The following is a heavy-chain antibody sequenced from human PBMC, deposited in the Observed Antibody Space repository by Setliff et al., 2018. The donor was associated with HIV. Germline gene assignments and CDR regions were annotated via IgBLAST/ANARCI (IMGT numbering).Heavy chain of an antibody. V-gene: IGHV4-34*01. CDR2: VPYNGGT. CDR1: GGSFSGNH. Sequence: PSETLSLTCTIYGGSFSGNHWSWIRQSPGNGLEWIGEVPYNGGTRYNPSLENRVSMSVDTSKNQFSLKLLSVTAADTAVYYRRVWILRDTSDIWGQGTVVTVSS. J-gene: IGHJ3*02. D-gene: IGHD1-1*01. CDR3: RVWILRDTSDI.